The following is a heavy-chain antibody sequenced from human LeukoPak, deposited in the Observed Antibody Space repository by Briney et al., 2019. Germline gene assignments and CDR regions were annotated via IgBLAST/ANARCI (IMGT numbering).Heavy chain of an antibody. CDR2: IYSDGNT. J-gene: IGHJ4*02. D-gene: IGHD4-17*01. CDR1: GFTVSSIY. Sequence: PGGSLRLSCAVSGFTVSSIYMSWVRQAPGKGLEWVSFIYSDGNTYYADSVKGRFTLSRDSSRNTLYLQMNSLRVDDTAVYYCAKNGVPVRIWGQGTLVTVSS. CDR3: AKNGVPVRI. V-gene: IGHV3-53*01.